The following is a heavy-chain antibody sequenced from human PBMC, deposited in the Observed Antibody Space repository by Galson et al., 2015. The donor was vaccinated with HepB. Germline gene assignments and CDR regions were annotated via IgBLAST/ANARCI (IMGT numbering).Heavy chain of an antibody. D-gene: IGHD3-3*01. CDR1: GDSFSIYA. J-gene: IGHJ5*01. CDR2: ISPILGIP. Sequence: SVKVSCKASGDSFSIYAMSWVRQAPGQGLEWMGGISPILGIPNYAQKFQDRVTITADKSTGTAFMELSSLRSEDTAVYYCARADDFWSGYRDAGTSRWFDCWGEGALVIVSS. CDR3: ARADDFWSGYRDAGTSRWFDC. V-gene: IGHV1-69*10.